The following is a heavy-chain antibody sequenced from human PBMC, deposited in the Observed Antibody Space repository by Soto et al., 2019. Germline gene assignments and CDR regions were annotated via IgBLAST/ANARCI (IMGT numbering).Heavy chain of an antibody. CDR2: ISGSGGST. CDR1: GFTFSSYA. V-gene: IGHV3-23*01. Sequence: EVQLLESGGGLVQPGGSLRLSCAASGFTFSSYAMSWVRQAPGKGLGWVSAISGSGGSTYYADSVKGRFTISRDNSKNTLYLQMNSLRAEDTDVYYCAKGDFWSGYFGFWGQGTLVTVSS. CDR3: AKGDFWSGYFGF. D-gene: IGHD3-3*01. J-gene: IGHJ4*02.